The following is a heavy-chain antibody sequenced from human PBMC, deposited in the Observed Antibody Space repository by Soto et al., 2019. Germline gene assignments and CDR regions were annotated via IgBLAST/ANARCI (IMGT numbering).Heavy chain of an antibody. D-gene: IGHD3-10*01. J-gene: IGHJ5*01. CDR1: GGSFSGNY. Sequence: QVQLQQWGAGLLKPSETLSLTCAVYGGSFSGNYWSWIRQPPGKGLEWIGEINHSGSTNYNPSLKSLVTISVDTSKNQFSLKLSSVTAADTAVYYCASLSTRMVRGVRLDSWGQGTLVTVSS. V-gene: IGHV4-34*01. CDR3: ASLSTRMVRGVRLDS. CDR2: INHSGST.